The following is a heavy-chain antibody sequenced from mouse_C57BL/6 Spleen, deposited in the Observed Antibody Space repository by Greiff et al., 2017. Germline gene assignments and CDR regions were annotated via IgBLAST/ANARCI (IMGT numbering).Heavy chain of an antibody. CDR3: AREDPNWYFDY. D-gene: IGHD4-1*01. J-gene: IGHJ2*01. Sequence: QVQLQQSGAELVRPGTSVKMSCKASGYTFTNYWIGWAKQRPGHGLEWIGDIYPGGGYTNYNAKFKGKATLTADKSSSTAYMQFSSLTSEDSAIYYCAREDPNWYFDYWGQGTTLTVSS. CDR2: IYPGGGYT. V-gene: IGHV1-63*01. CDR1: GYTFTNYW.